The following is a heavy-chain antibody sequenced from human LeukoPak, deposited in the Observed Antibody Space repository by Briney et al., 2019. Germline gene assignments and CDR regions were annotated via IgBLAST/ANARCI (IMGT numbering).Heavy chain of an antibody. CDR3: ARSAYYFDY. Sequence: GGSLRLSCVASGFTFSSYWMSWVRQAPGKGLEWVANIKEDGSEKDYVDSVKGRFTTSRDNAKNSLYLQMNSLGAEDTAVYYCARSAYYFDYWGQGTLVTVSS. CDR2: IKEDGSEK. D-gene: IGHD2-15*01. J-gene: IGHJ4*02. V-gene: IGHV3-7*02. CDR1: GFTFSSYW.